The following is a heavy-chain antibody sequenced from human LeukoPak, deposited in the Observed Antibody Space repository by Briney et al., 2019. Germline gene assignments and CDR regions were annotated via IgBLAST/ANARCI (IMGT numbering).Heavy chain of an antibody. D-gene: IGHD3-10*01. CDR3: ARVGLYGSGSYLSY. V-gene: IGHV1-2*02. J-gene: IGHJ4*02. CDR1: GYTCTAYY. CDR2: INPNSGGT. Sequence: AASVKVSCKASGYTCTAYYIHWVRQAPGQGLEWMGWINPNSGGTIYEQKFQGRVILTRDTSISTAYMELNGLRSDDTAVYYCARVGLYGSGSYLSYWGQGSLVTVSS.